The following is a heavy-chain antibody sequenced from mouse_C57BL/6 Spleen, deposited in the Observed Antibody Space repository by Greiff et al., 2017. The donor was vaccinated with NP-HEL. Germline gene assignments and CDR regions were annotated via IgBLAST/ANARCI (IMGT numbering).Heavy chain of an antibody. V-gene: IGHV1-55*01. Sequence: QVQLKQPGAELVKPGASVKMSCKASGYTFTSYWITWVKQRPGQGLEWIGDIYPGSGSTNYNEKFKSKATLTVDTSSSTAYMQLSSLTSEDSAVYYCARRRSGTYYFDYWGQGTTLTVSS. CDR3: ARRRSGTYYFDY. CDR1: GYTFTSYW. CDR2: IYPGSGST. J-gene: IGHJ2*01. D-gene: IGHD1-1*01.